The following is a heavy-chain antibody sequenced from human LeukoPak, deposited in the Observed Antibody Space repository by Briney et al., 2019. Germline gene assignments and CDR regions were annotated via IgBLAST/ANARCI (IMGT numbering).Heavy chain of an antibody. D-gene: IGHD1-26*01. V-gene: IGHV3-53*01. Sequence: GGSLRLSCAASGFTVSSNYMSWVRQAPGKGLEWVSVIYSGGSTYYADSVKGRFTISRDNSKNTLYLQMNSLRAEDTAVYYCAKDVVGATLYYFDYWGQGTLVTVSS. CDR3: AKDVVGATLYYFDY. CDR2: IYSGGST. J-gene: IGHJ4*02. CDR1: GFTVSSNY.